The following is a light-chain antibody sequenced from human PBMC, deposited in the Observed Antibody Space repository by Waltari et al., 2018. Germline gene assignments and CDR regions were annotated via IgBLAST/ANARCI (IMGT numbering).Light chain of an antibody. Sequence: QSVLTQPPSAAGTPGQRVTISCSGSSSSIGSNYVYWYQQLPGTAPKLLIYTTNQRPSGVPYRFSDSKSGTSASLVISGLRSEDEADYYCAAWDDSLSGMVFGGGTKLTVL. J-gene: IGLJ2*01. V-gene: IGLV1-47*02. CDR1: SSSIGSNY. CDR3: AAWDDSLSGMV. CDR2: TTN.